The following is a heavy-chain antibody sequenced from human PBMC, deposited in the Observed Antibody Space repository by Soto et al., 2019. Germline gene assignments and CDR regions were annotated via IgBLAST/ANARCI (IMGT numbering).Heavy chain of an antibody. CDR2: INPNSGGT. Sequence: ASVKVSCKASGYTFPGYYMHWLRKAPGQGLEWMGWINPNSGGTNYAQKFQGWVTMTRDTSISTAYMELSRLRSDDTAVYYCARGSLCVVVVAPSHYGMDVWAQGTTVNVSS. CDR1: GYTFPGYY. V-gene: IGHV1-2*04. J-gene: IGHJ6*02. D-gene: IGHD2-15*01. CDR3: ARGSLCVVVVAPSHYGMDV.